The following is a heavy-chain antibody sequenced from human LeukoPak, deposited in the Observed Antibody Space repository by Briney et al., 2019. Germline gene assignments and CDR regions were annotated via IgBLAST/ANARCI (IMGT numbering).Heavy chain of an antibody. J-gene: IGHJ3*02. CDR2: ISAYNGNT. D-gene: IGHD3-22*01. Sequence: ASVKVSCKASGYTFTSYGISWVRQAPGQGLEWMGWISAYNGNTKYAQKLQGRVTMTTDTSTSTAYMELRSLRSDDTAVYYCARMMTPRHYYDRSGYYYGAFDIWGQGTMVTVSS. V-gene: IGHV1-18*01. CDR1: GYTFTSYG. CDR3: ARMMTPRHYYDRSGYYYGAFDI.